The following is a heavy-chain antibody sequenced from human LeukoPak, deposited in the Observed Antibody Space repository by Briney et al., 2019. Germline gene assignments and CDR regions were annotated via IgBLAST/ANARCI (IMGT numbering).Heavy chain of an antibody. CDR2: ISYIRST. CDR3: ARTGGSFYFYYYMDV. J-gene: IGHJ6*03. Sequence: SETLSLTCTGSGGSIRNSSYNWGWIRQPPGKGLEWIGSISYIRSTYYNPSLKRRVTISVDTSKNKFSLKLSSVTAADTALYYCARTGGSFYFYYYMDVWGKGTTVTVSS. V-gene: IGHV4-39*07. D-gene: IGHD1-26*01. CDR1: GGSIRNSSYN.